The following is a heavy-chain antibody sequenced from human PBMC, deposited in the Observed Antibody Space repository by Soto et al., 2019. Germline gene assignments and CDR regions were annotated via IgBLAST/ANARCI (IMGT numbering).Heavy chain of an antibody. V-gene: IGHV3-23*01. CDR3: ARWSYLDY. CDR1: GFSFGSYA. D-gene: IGHD3-3*01. CDR2: ISGSDGKT. J-gene: IGHJ4*02. Sequence: VGSLRLSCAASGFSFGSYALSWVSQAPGKGLEWVSTISGSDGKTFYADSVKGRFSISRDTSQSTLYLQMNSLRADGTAMYYCARWSYLDYWGQGTRVTVSS.